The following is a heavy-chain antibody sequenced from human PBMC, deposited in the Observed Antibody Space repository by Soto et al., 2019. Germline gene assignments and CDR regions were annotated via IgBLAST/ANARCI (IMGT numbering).Heavy chain of an antibody. CDR3: ARHPPYGDYSFDY. Sequence: QLQLQESGPGLVKPSETLSLTCTVSGGSIRSSSYYWGWIRQPPGKGLEWIGSIYYSGSTYYNPSLKSRVTISVDTSKNQFSLKLSSVTAADTAVYYCARHPPYGDYSFDYWGQGTLVTVSS. J-gene: IGHJ4*02. V-gene: IGHV4-39*01. CDR1: GGSIRSSSYY. CDR2: IYYSGST. D-gene: IGHD4-17*01.